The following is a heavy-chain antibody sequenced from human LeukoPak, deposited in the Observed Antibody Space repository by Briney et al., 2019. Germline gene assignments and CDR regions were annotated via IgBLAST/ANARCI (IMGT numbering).Heavy chain of an antibody. Sequence: GGSLRLSCAASGFTVSSNYMSWVRQAPGKGLEWVSTISGSGGSTYADSVKGRFTISRDNSKNTLYLQMNSLRAEDTAVYYCAKTMGAIDHDYWGQGTLVTVSS. J-gene: IGHJ4*02. V-gene: IGHV3-23*01. CDR3: AKTMGAIDHDY. D-gene: IGHD1-26*01. CDR2: ISGSGGST. CDR1: GFTVSSNY.